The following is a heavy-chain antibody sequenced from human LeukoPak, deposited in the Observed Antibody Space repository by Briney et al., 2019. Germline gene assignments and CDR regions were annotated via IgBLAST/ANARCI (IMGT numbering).Heavy chain of an antibody. D-gene: IGHD2-2*01. CDR2: INAYNDNT. Sequence: ASVKVSCKASDYTFTTYGISWVRQAPGQGLEWMGWINAYNDNTNYAQKLQGRVTMTTDTPTSTAYMELRSLRSDDTAVYYCASRYCSSSTSCYAEDAFDIWGQGTMVTVSS. J-gene: IGHJ3*02. V-gene: IGHV1-18*01. CDR3: ASRYCSSSTSCYAEDAFDI. CDR1: DYTFTTYG.